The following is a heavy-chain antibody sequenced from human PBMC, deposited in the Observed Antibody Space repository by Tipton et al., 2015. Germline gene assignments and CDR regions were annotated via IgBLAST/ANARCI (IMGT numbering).Heavy chain of an antibody. V-gene: IGHV4-34*01. D-gene: IGHD3/OR15-3a*01. CDR3: ARGDWII. J-gene: IGHJ4*02. CDR2: INHGGST. CDR1: GGSFSDYY. Sequence: TLSLTCAVYGGSFSDYYWSWIRQSPGKGLGWIGEINHGGSTNYNPSLKGQVTISVDTSKNQFSLNLNSVTAADTAVYYCARGDWIIWGQGTLVTVSS.